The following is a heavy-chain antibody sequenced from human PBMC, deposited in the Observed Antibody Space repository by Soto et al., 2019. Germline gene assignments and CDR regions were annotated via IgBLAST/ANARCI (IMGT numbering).Heavy chain of an antibody. CDR2: IYYSGST. J-gene: IGHJ4*02. V-gene: IGHV4-30-4*01. Sequence: PSETLSLTCTVSGGSISSGDYYWSWIRQPPGKGLEWIGYIYYSGSTYYNPSLKSRVTISVDTSKNQFSLKLSSVTAADTAVYYCARALRNSGSYDYWGQGTLVTVSS. D-gene: IGHD3-10*01. CDR3: ARALRNSGSYDY. CDR1: GGSISSGDYY.